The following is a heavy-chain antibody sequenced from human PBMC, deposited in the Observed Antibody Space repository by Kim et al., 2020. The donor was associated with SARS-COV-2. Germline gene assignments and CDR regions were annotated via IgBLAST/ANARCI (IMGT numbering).Heavy chain of an antibody. CDR2: MNPNSGNT. J-gene: IGHJ6*03. CDR3: ARGFRAAAGPFYYYYYMDV. V-gene: IGHV1-8*01. D-gene: IGHD6-13*01. Sequence: ASVKVSCKASGYTFTSYDINWVRQATGQGLEWMGWMNPNSGNTGYAQKFQGRVTMTRNTSISTAYMELSSLRSEDTAVYYCARGFRAAAGPFYYYYYMDVGGKGPTVTVSS. CDR1: GYTFTSYD.